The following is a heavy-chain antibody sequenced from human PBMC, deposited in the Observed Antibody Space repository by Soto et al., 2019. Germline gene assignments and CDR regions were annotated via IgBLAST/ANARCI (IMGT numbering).Heavy chain of an antibody. V-gene: IGHV1-69*01. CDR2: IIPIFGTA. Sequence: QVQLVQSGAEVKKPGSSVKVSCKASGGTFSSYAISWVRQAPGQGLEWMGGIIPIFGTANYAQKFQGRVTITADESTSTAYMELSSLRSEDTAVYYCARVLVPVVLAATQYYFDYWGQGTLVTVSS. J-gene: IGHJ4*02. CDR3: ARVLVPVVLAATQYYFDY. CDR1: GGTFSSYA. D-gene: IGHD2-2*01.